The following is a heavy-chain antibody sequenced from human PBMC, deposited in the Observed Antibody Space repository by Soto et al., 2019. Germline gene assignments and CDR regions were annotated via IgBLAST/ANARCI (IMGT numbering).Heavy chain of an antibody. J-gene: IGHJ6*02. CDR2: IYGSGGSGST. V-gene: IGHV4-30-4*01. Sequence: SETLSLTCTVTGDSITSGGYYWSWIRQHPGKGLEWLGYIYGSGGSGSTYYNPSLERRLTISVDTSKNQFSLNLDSVTAADTAVYYCVSPERRTSGNSLFGSMDVWGQGTTVTVSS. D-gene: IGHD3-22*01. CDR3: VSPERRTSGNSLFGSMDV. CDR1: GDSITSGGYY.